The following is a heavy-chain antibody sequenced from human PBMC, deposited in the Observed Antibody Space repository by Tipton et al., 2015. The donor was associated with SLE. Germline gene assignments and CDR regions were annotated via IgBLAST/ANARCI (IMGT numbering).Heavy chain of an antibody. CDR2: IYYSGST. J-gene: IGHJ4*02. CDR1: GGSISSYY. CDR3: ARANGDYVQDY. Sequence: TLSLTCTVSGGSISSYYWSSIRQPPGKGLEGIGYIYYSGSTNYNPSLKSRVTISVDTSKNQFSLKLSSVTAADTAVYYCARANGDYVQDYWGQGTLVTVSS. D-gene: IGHD4-17*01. V-gene: IGHV4-59*01.